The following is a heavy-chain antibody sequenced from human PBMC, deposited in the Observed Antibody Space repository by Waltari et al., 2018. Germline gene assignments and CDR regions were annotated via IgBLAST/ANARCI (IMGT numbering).Heavy chain of an antibody. CDR1: GGSITSHRHY. Sequence: QLQLQESGPGLVKPSETLSRTCSVSGGSITSHRHYWGWIRHPPGQGLEWFGTISYNGATYSSPSLRGRVTVSRDTSMNQLSLKLGSVTAADTAVYYCATYIGASIGTAAFDVWGQGTMVTVSS. J-gene: IGHJ3*01. D-gene: IGHD5-12*01. CDR3: ATYIGASIGTAAFDV. V-gene: IGHV4-39*01. CDR2: ISYNGAT.